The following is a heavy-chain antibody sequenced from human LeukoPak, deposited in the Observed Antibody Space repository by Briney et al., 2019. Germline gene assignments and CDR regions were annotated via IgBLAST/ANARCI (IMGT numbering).Heavy chain of an antibody. J-gene: IGHJ3*02. CDR3: ARRSVAYHDAFDI. V-gene: IGHV5-51*01. Sequence: GGPLQISGQCSGYSFTSYWIGWARQLPGKGLEWMGIIYPGDSDTRYSPSFQGQVTISADKSISTAYLQWSSLKASDTAMYYCARRSVAYHDAFDIWGQGTMVTVSS. CDR1: GYSFTSYW. D-gene: IGHD6-19*01. CDR2: IYPGDSDT.